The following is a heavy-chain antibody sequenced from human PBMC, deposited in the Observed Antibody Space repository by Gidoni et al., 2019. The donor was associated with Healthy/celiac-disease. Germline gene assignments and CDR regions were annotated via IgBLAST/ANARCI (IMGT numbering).Heavy chain of an antibody. CDR2: LIPIFGTA. Sequence: QVQLVQSGAEVKKPGSSVKVSCKASGGTFSSYAISWVRQAPAQGLEWMGGLIPIFGTATYAQMFRGRVTITADDPTSTAYMERSSLRSEATAVYSCARGGGVGNYGGNSVWGQGTMVTVSS. J-gene: IGHJ3*01. D-gene: IGHD4-17*01. CDR3: ARGGGVGNYGGNSV. V-gene: IGHV1-69*01. CDR1: GGTFSSYA.